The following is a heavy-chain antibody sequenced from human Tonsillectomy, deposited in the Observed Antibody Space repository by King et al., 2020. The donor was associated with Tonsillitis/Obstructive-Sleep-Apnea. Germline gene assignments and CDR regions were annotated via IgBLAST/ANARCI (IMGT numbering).Heavy chain of an antibody. CDR1: GGTFSSYA. Sequence: LVQSGAEVKKPGSSVKVSCKASGGTFSSYAISWVRQAPGQGLEWMGGIIPIFGTANYAQKFQGRVTITADESTSTAYMELSSLRSEDTAVYYCARTQVRPSIAARPDYYYYYMDVWGKGTTVTVSS. CDR2: IIPIFGTA. J-gene: IGHJ6*03. V-gene: IGHV1-69*01. CDR3: ARTQVRPSIAARPDYYYYYMDV. D-gene: IGHD6-6*01.